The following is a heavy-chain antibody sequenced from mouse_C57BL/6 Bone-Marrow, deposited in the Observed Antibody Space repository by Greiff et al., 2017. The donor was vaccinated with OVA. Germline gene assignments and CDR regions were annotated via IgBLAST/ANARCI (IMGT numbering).Heavy chain of an antibody. D-gene: IGHD2-3*01. CDR1: GYTFTSYT. CDR3: ARIYDDYYVGFDY. V-gene: IGHV1-4*01. Sequence: QVQLQQSGADLARPGDSVTMSCTASGYTFTSYTMHWVNQRPGKGLEWIGYINPSSGYNKYNQKFKEKATSTVNKSSNTANMQLSSLTSEDSTVYYCARIYDDYYVGFDYWDQGTTLTVSS. J-gene: IGHJ2*01. CDR2: INPSSGYN.